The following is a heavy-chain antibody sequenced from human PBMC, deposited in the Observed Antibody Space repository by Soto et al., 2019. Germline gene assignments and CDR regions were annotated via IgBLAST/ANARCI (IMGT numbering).Heavy chain of an antibody. V-gene: IGHV3-30-3*01. CDR2: IAYDGTIK. CDR1: GFTFSANA. Sequence: QEQLVELGGDVVQPGRSLTLSCAASGFTFSANAMHWVRQAPGKGLEWVAVIAYDGTIKIYRDSVKGRFTISRDDSKSTLYLQMNSLRPEDTAVYYCARDKIKGAPDYLDSWGQGTLVTVSS. J-gene: IGHJ4*02. D-gene: IGHD1-26*01. CDR3: ARDKIKGAPDYLDS.